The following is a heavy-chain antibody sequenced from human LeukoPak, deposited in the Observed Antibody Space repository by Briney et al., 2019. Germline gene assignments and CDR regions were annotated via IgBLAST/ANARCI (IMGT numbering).Heavy chain of an antibody. J-gene: IGHJ4*02. V-gene: IGHV1-69*06. Sequence: GASVKVSCKASGYTFTSYTMNWVRQAPGQGLEWMGGIIPIFGTPNYAQKFQGRVTITADKSTSTAYMELSTLRFEDTAMYYCERHYYDSSGYYQNIDYWGQGTLVTVSS. D-gene: IGHD3-22*01. CDR3: ERHYYDSSGYYQNIDY. CDR2: IIPIFGTP. CDR1: GYTFTSYT.